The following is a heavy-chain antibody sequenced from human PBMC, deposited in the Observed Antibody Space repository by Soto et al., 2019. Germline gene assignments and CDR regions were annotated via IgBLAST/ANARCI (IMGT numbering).Heavy chain of an antibody. J-gene: IGHJ6*02. CDR3: GRGPSPRAPAGGTPYYYAMDV. Sequence: ASVKVSCKASGYDFTAYDINWVRQASGQGLEWMGWMNPINGATGTARRFQGRVSMTRNTATGTAYLELTSLRSDDTAVYYCGRGPSPRAPAGGTPYYYAMDVWGQGSTVTVS. D-gene: IGHD6-13*01. CDR2: MNPINGAT. CDR1: GYDFTAYD. V-gene: IGHV1-8*02.